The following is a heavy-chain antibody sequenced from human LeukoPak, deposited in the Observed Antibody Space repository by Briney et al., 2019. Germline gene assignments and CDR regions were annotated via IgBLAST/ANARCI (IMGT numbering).Heavy chain of an antibody. J-gene: IGHJ4*02. D-gene: IGHD2-2*01. V-gene: IGHV3-7*01. CDR3: ASCSSTSCQSGRGDY. CDR1: GFTFKSAW. CDR2: IKEDGSAK. Sequence: PGGSLRLSCAASGFTFKSAWMTWVRQAPGKGLECVANIKEDGSAKNYLNSVKGRFTISRDNTKNSLYLQLSSLRAEDTAVYYCASCSSTSCQSGRGDYWGQGTLVTVSS.